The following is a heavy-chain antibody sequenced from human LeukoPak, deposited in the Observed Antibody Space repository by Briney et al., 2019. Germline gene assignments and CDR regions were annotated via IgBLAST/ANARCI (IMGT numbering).Heavy chain of an antibody. D-gene: IGHD5-18*01. CDR3: ARTTEGGYTYGYFYYYYMDV. V-gene: IGHV4-59*01. J-gene: IGHJ6*03. CDR1: GGSISSYY. Sequence: SETLSLTCTVSGGSISSYYWSWIRQPPGKGLEWLGYIYYSGSTNYNPSLKSRVTISVDTSKNQFSLKLSSVTAADTAVYYCARTTEGGYTYGYFYYYYMDVWGKGTTVTISS. CDR2: IYYSGST.